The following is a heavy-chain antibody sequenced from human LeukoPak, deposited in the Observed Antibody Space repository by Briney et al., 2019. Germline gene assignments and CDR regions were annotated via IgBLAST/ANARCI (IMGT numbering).Heavy chain of an antibody. CDR3: ARGWFGELFSWFDP. J-gene: IGHJ5*02. CDR1: GYTFTSYD. V-gene: IGHV1-8*03. CDR2: MNPNSGNT. Sequence: ASVKVSCKASGYTFTSYDINWVRQATGQGLEWMGWMNPNSGNTGYAQKFQGRVTITRNTSISTAYMELSSLRSEDTAVYYCARGWFGELFSWFDPWGQGTLVTVSS. D-gene: IGHD3-10*01.